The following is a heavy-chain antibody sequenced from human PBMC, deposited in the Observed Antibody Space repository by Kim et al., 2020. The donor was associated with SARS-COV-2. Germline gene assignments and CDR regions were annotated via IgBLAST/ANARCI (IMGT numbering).Heavy chain of an antibody. CDR1: GGSISSSSYY. D-gene: IGHD5-12*01. Sequence: SETLSLTSTVSGGSISSSSYYWGWIRQPPGKGLEWIGSIYYSGSTYYNPSLKSRVTISVDTSKNQFSLKLSSVTAADTAVYYCARDGYNSDDAFDIWGQGTMVTVSS. V-gene: IGHV4-39*07. CDR2: IYYSGST. CDR3: ARDGYNSDDAFDI. J-gene: IGHJ3*02.